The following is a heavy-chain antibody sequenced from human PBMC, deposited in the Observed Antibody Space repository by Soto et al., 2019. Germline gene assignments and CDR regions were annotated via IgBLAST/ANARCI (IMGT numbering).Heavy chain of an antibody. V-gene: IGHV4-30-4*02. D-gene: IGHD6-6*01. Sequence: SETLSLTCSVSGGTINSGDYFWSWIRQPPGKGLEWIGSIFYTGSTYYSPSLKSRASMSMDTSKNLFSLRSEDTAVYYCARDGSIAARQGGIYWGQGTLVTVSS. CDR1: GGTINSGDYF. CDR3: ARDGSIAARQGGIY. CDR2: IFYTGST. J-gene: IGHJ4*02.